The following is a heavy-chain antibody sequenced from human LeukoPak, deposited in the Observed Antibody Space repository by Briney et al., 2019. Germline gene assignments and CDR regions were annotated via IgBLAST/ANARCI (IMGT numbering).Heavy chain of an antibody. J-gene: IGHJ4*02. CDR3: ARAAGNSH. CDR2: IKQDGSEK. CDR1: GFTFSSHW. V-gene: IGHV3-7*01. D-gene: IGHD4-23*01. Sequence: PGGSLRLSCAASGFTFSSHWMSWVRQAPGKGLEWVANIKQDGSEKYYVDSVKGRFTISRDNAKNSLYLQMNSLRAEDTAVYYCARAAGNSHWGQGTLVTVSS.